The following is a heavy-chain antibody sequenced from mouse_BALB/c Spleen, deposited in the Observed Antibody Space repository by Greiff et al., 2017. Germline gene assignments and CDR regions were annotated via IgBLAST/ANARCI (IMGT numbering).Heavy chain of an antibody. D-gene: IGHD1-1*01. CDR2: IYYSGTI. V-gene: IGHV3-5*02. CDR1: GISITTGNYR. J-gene: IGHJ4*01. Sequence: DVQLQESGPGLVKPSQTVSLTCTVTGISITTGNYRWSWIRQFPGNKLEWIGYIYYSGTITYNPSLTSRTTITRDTSKNQFFLEMNSLTAEDTATYYCARYYGSSYAMDYWGQGTSVTVSS. CDR3: ARYYGSSYAMDY.